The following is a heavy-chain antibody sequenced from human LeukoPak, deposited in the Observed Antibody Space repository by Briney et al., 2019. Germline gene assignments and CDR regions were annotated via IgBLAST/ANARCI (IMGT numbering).Heavy chain of an antibody. V-gene: IGHV4-30-4*01. CDR2: MYYSGST. J-gene: IGHJ5*02. Sequence: SETLSLTCTVSGGSISSGDYYWSWIRQPPGKGLEWIAYMYYSGSTYYNPSLKSRVIMSAGTSKNQLSLKLSSVTAADTAVYYCARPYYYDSRIDPWGQGILVTVSS. CDR3: ARPYYYDSRIDP. D-gene: IGHD3-22*01. CDR1: GGSISSGDYY.